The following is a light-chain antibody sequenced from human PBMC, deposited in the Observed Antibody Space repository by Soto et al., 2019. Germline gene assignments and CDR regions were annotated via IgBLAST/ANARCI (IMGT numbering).Light chain of an antibody. J-gene: IGKJ2*01. Sequence: EVVVTQSPGTLSLSPGESATLSCRASQSVTNNYFAWYHQNPGQAPRLLIFGSSDRATGLPDRFSGSGSGTDFTLTISRLEPEDFAVYYCQQYGSAPPYTFGQGTKLEIK. CDR2: GSS. CDR1: QSVTNNY. CDR3: QQYGSAPPYT. V-gene: IGKV3-20*01.